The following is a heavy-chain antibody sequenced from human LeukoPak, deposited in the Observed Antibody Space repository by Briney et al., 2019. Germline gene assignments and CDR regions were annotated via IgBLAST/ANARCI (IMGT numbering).Heavy chain of an antibody. CDR1: GGSVTSDY. J-gene: IGHJ4*02. V-gene: IGHV4-4*07. CDR2: IYFSGSI. Sequence: PSETLSLTCTVSGGSVTSDYWSWIRQPAGKGPEWIGRIYFSGSINYNPSLRSRVAMSVDTSKNQLSLRLSSVTAADTAVYYCARGAGPFDYWGQGTLVTVSS. CDR3: ARGAGPFDY. D-gene: IGHD6-19*01.